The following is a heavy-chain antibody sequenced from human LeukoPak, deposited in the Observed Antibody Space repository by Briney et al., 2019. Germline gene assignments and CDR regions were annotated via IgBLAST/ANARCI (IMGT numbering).Heavy chain of an antibody. D-gene: IGHD1-1*01. Sequence: GGTVRLSCAAWGFIFRSYAMSSVRQAPGTGLEWVSAISDRGGSTYHADSVKGRFTISRDNSKNTLYRQMNSLRAEDTAVYYCAKQGAASGNYYYYGMDVWGQGTTVTVSS. CDR3: AKQGAASGNYYYYGMDV. CDR1: GFIFRSYA. V-gene: IGHV3-23*01. CDR2: ISDRGGST. J-gene: IGHJ6*02.